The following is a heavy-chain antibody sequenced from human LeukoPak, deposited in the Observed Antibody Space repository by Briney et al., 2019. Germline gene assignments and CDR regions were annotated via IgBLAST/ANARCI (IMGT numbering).Heavy chain of an antibody. Sequence: GASVKVSCKASGYTFTSYAMHWVRQAPGQGLEWMGWISAYNGNTNYAQKLQGRVTMTTDTSTSTAYMELRSLRSDDTAAYYCARESSRGWYRFSSNVYYFDYWGRGTLVTVSS. V-gene: IGHV1-18*01. CDR1: GYTFTSYA. J-gene: IGHJ4*02. CDR3: ARESSRGWYRFSSNVYYFDY. D-gene: IGHD6-19*01. CDR2: ISAYNGNT.